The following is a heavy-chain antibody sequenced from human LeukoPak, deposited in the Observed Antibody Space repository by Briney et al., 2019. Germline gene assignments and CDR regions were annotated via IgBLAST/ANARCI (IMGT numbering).Heavy chain of an antibody. J-gene: IGHJ4*02. Sequence: GGSLGLSCAASGFTVSSNYMSWVRQAPGKGLEWVSVIYSGGSTYYADSVKGRFTISRDNSKNTLYLQMNSLRAEDTAVYYCASQSQGFDYWGQGTLVTVSS. CDR3: ASQSQGFDY. CDR1: GFTVSSNY. V-gene: IGHV3-53*01. CDR2: IYSGGST.